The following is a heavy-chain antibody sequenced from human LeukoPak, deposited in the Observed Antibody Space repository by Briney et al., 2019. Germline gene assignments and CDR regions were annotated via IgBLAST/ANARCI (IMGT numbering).Heavy chain of an antibody. J-gene: IGHJ4*02. V-gene: IGHV3-74*01. CDR3: ASGYTYGYYYLDH. CDR1: GFTFSSYD. D-gene: IGHD5-18*01. CDR2: INSDGSST. Sequence: GGSLRLSCAASGFTFSSYDMHWVRQATGKGLEWVSRINSDGSSTTYGDSVRGRFTISRDNAKNTLYLQMDSLRAEDTALYFCASGYTYGYYYLDHWGQGTLVTVSS.